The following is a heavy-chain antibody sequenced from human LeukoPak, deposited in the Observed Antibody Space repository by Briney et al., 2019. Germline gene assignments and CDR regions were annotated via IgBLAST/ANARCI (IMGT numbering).Heavy chain of an antibody. J-gene: IGHJ3*02. CDR3: ARVAWLQLVGAFDI. CDR2: ITSSSSYI. D-gene: IGHD5-24*01. Sequence: GGSLRLSCVASGFTFSPFAMTWVRQAPGKGLEWVSSITSSSSYIYYADSVKGRFTISRDNAKNSLYLQMNSLRAEDTAVYYCARVAWLQLVGAFDIWGQGTMVTVSS. V-gene: IGHV3-21*01. CDR1: GFTFSPFA.